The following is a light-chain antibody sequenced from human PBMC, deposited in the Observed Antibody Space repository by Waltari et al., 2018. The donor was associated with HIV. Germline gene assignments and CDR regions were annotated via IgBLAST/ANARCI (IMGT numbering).Light chain of an antibody. Sequence: SYELPHTPSLSVPPGQTAKTMRSEDTLPRNYVYWSKQKAGQAPVMIIFQDTKRPADIPARFSASSAGTTATLTISGVQAEDEADYFCQSAHNSDVIFGGGTKLTVL. J-gene: IGLJ2*01. V-gene: IGLV3-25*03. CDR2: QDT. CDR1: TLPRNY. CDR3: QSAHNSDVI.